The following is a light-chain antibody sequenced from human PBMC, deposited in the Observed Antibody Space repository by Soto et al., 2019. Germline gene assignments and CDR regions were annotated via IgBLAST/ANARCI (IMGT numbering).Light chain of an antibody. V-gene: IGLV2-14*01. CDR2: EVS. J-gene: IGLJ1*01. CDR3: TSYRSTSTRYV. Sequence: QSALTQPASVSGSPGQSITISCTGTSSDVGGYNYVSWYQQNPGKAPKLMIYEVSNRPSGVSNRFSGSKSGNTASLTISGLPAEDEADYYCTSYRSTSTRYVFGTGTKLTVL. CDR1: SSDVGGYNY.